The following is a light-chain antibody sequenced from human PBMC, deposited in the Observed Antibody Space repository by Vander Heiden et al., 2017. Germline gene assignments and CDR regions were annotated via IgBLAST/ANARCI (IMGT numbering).Light chain of an antibody. V-gene: IGKV1-33*01. J-gene: IGKJ2*01. Sequence: IQMTQSPSSLSASVGDRVTITCQASQDISNYLNWYQQKPGKAPKLLIYDASNLETGVPSRFSGSGSGTDFTFTISSLQPEDIATYYCQQYDNLPYTFGQGTKVEIK. CDR1: QDISNY. CDR3: QQYDNLPYT. CDR2: DAS.